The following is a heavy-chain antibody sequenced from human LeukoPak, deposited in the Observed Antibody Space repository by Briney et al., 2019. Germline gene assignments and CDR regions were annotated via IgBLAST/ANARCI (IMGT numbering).Heavy chain of an antibody. CDR1: GFTFSTYN. CDR2: ISSGSRII. V-gene: IGHV3-48*02. D-gene: IGHD2-21*01. J-gene: IGHJ4*02. CDR3: ARSPAGIGDY. Sequence: GGSLRLSCAASGFTFSTYNMNWVRQAPGKGLEWVSYISSGSRIIYYADSVKGRFTVSRDNAKKSLYLQMNSVRDEYTAVYYCARSPAGIGDYWGQGTLVTVSS.